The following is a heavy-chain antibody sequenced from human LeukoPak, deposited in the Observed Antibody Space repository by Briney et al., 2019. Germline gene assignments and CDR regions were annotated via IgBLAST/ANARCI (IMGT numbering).Heavy chain of an antibody. CDR3: ARGRFRILNWFDP. CDR1: GGSFSGYY. CDR2: INHSGST. D-gene: IGHD2-15*01. J-gene: IGHJ5*02. Sequence: PSETPSLTCAVYGGSFSGYYWSWIRQPPGKGLEWIGEINHSGSTNYNPSLKSRVTISVDTSKNQFSLKLSSVTAADTAVYYCARGRFRILNWFDPWGQGTLVTVSS. V-gene: IGHV4-34*01.